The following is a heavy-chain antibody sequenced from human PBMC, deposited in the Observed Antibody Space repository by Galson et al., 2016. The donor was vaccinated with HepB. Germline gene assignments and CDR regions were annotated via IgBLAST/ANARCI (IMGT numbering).Heavy chain of an antibody. CDR2: INTNTENP. CDR1: GYTFTNYA. CDR3: ARVRIRYFDWLSQFDSNVFAI. D-gene: IGHD3-9*01. J-gene: IGHJ3*02. V-gene: IGHV7-4-1*02. Sequence: SVKVSCKASGYTFTNYAMNWVRQAPGQGLEWLGWINTNTENPTYAQGFTGRFVFSLDTSVSTAYLQISSLGADDTAIYYCARVRIRYFDWLSQFDSNVFAIWGQGTMVTVSS.